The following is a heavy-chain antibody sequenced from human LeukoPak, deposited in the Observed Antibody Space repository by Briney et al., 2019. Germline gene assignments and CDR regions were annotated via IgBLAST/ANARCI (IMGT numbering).Heavy chain of an antibody. D-gene: IGHD5-24*01. V-gene: IGHV1-2*02. CDR2: INPNSGGT. Sequence: ASVKVSCKASGYTFTGYYMHWVRQAPGQGLEWMGWINPNSGGTNYAQKFQGKVTMTRDTSISTAYMELSRLRSDDTAVYYCARDVGEMATTPFDYWGQGTLVTVSS. CDR1: GYTFTGYY. CDR3: ARDVGEMATTPFDY. J-gene: IGHJ4*02.